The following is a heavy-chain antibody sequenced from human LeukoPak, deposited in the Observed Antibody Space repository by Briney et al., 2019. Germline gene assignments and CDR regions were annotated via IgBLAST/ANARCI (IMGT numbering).Heavy chain of an antibody. CDR2: IYTSGST. Sequence: PSETLPLTCTVSGGSISSYYWSWIRQPAGKGLEWIGRIYTSGSTNYNPSLKSRVTMSVDTSKNQFSLKLSSVTAADTAVYYCARDAIPTFSSYYYYYYMDVWGKGTTVTVSS. CDR3: ARDAIPTFSSYYYYYYMDV. V-gene: IGHV4-4*07. J-gene: IGHJ6*03. D-gene: IGHD2/OR15-2a*01. CDR1: GGSISSYY.